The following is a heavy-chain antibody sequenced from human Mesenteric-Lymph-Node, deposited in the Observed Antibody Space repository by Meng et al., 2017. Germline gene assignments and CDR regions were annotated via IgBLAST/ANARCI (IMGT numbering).Heavy chain of an antibody. CDR2: IYTSGST. Sequence: QVQLQEPGPGLVKPSETLFLTCTVSGGSISSYYWSWIRQPAGKGLEWIGRIYTSGSTNYNPSLKSRVTISLDTSKKQFSLKVSSVTAADSAVYYCARRGPSGNFSPWSQGALVTVSS. CDR3: ARRGPSGNFSP. D-gene: IGHD3-10*01. J-gene: IGHJ5*02. CDR1: GGSISSYY. V-gene: IGHV4-4*07.